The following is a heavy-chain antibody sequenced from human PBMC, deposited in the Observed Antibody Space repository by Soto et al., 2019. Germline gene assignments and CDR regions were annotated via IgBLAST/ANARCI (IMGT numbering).Heavy chain of an antibody. CDR2: ISAHNGNT. CDR1: GYTFTSYG. Sequence: QVHLVQSGAEVKKPGASVKVSCKASGYTFTSYGITWVRQAPGQGLEWMGWISAHNGNTDYAQTLQGRVIVTRDTSTSPAYMELRSLRSDDTAVYYCARGRSGDSWGQGALVTVSS. J-gene: IGHJ4*02. CDR3: ARGRSGDS. V-gene: IGHV1-18*01.